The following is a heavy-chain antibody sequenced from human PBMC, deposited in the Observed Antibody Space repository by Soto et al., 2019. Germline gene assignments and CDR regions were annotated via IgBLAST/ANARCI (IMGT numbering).Heavy chain of an antibody. D-gene: IGHD6-13*01. CDR2: IIPIFASS. Sequence: QVQLVQSGAEVKKPGSSVRVSCKAAGVTFSNFGFSWVRQDPGPGREWMGGIIPIFASSNYAQKFQGRLTITGDESTSTAYMDLSSLRSEDTDVYFCAKDVGCQQLLFVFDTWGQGTLVTVSS. CDR3: AKDVGCQQLLFVFDT. CDR1: GVTFSNFG. J-gene: IGHJ5*02. V-gene: IGHV1-69*01.